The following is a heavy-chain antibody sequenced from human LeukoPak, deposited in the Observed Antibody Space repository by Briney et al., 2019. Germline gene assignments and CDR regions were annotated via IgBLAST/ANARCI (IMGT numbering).Heavy chain of an antibody. CDR3: AKAGGYYDILTGQFDI. CDR2: ISYDGSNK. V-gene: IGHV3-30*18. CDR1: GFTFSSYG. J-gene: IGHJ3*02. Sequence: GRSLRLSCAASGFTFSSYGMHWVRQAPGKGLEWVAVISYDGSNKYYADSVKGRFTTSRDNSKNTLYLQMNSLRAEDTAVYYCAKAGGYYDILTGQFDIWGQGTMVTVSS. D-gene: IGHD3-9*01.